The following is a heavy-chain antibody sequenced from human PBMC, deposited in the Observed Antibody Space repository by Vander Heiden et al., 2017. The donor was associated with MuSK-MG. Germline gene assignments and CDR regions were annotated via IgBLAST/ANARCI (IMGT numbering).Heavy chain of an antibody. CDR3: AKEKENFYDSSGDI. CDR1: GFTFRNYA. D-gene: IGHD3-22*01. V-gene: IGHV3-23*01. J-gene: IGHJ3*02. Sequence: EVQLLESGEGLVRPWGSLRLSCAASGFTFRNYAMSWVRQAPGKGLEWVSAISGSGGSTYYADSVKGRFTISRDNSKNTVYLQMSSLRAEDTAIYYCAKEKENFYDSSGDIWGQGTMVTVSS. CDR2: ISGSGGST.